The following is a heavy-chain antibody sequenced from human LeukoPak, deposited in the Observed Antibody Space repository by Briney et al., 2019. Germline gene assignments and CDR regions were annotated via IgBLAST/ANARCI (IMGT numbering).Heavy chain of an antibody. Sequence: GGSLRLSCAASGFTFSTYAMSWVRQAPGKGLEWVSAISNNGGYTYYADSVQGRFTISRDNSKSTLCLQMNSLRAEDTAVYYCAKERGGWKHFDYWGQGTLVTVSS. D-gene: IGHD6-19*01. V-gene: IGHV3-23*01. CDR1: GFTFSTYA. CDR2: ISNNGGYT. J-gene: IGHJ4*02. CDR3: AKERGGWKHFDY.